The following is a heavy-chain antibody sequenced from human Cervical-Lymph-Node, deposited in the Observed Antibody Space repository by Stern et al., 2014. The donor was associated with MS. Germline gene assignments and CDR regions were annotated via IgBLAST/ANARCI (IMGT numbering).Heavy chain of an antibody. CDR3: AHSPPSDDDAFDI. D-gene: IGHD2-21*02. J-gene: IGHJ3*02. V-gene: IGHV2-5*02. Sequence: QVTLRESGPTLVNPTQTLTLTCAFSGFSLSTTGVGVGWIRQPPGKALEWLTLIYLGDDKLSTPSLNSRLSLTTDNSTRQVYPILTNVDPVDTATDYCAHSPPSDDDAFDIWGQGTMVTISS. CDR1: GFSLSTTGVG. CDR2: IYLGDDK.